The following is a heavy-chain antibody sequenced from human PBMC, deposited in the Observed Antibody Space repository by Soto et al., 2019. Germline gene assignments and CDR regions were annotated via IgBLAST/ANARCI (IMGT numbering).Heavy chain of an antibody. J-gene: IGHJ4*02. CDR1: GFTFSSYG. D-gene: IGHD3-9*01. Sequence: GESLKISCAASGFTFSSYGMHWVRQAPGKGLEWVAVIWYDGSNKYYADSVKGRFTISRDNSKNTLYLQMNSLRAEDTAVYYCARDHATGQADAAFDYWGQGTLVTVSS. CDR3: ARDHATGQADAAFDY. CDR2: IWYDGSNK. V-gene: IGHV3-33*01.